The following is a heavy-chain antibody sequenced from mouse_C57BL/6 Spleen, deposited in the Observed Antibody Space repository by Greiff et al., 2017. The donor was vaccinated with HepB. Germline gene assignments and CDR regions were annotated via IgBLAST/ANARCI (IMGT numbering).Heavy chain of an antibody. CDR3: ARGRGRDYFDY. Sequence: EVQLQQSGPGLVKPSQSLSLTCSVTGYSITSGYYWNWIRQFPGNKLEWMGYISYDGSNNYNPSLKNRISITRDTSKNQFFLKLNSVTTEDTATYYCARGRGRDYFDYWGQGTTLTVSS. CDR1: GYSITSGYY. V-gene: IGHV3-6*01. CDR2: ISYDGSN. J-gene: IGHJ2*01. D-gene: IGHD1-1*01.